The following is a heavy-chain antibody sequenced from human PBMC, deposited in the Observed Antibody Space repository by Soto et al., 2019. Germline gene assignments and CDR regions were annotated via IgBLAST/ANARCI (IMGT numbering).Heavy chain of an antibody. CDR2: ISGSGGST. CDR3: ARHRLIAVAGIHFHH. V-gene: IGHV3-23*01. D-gene: IGHD6-19*01. CDR1: GFNFYISV. Sequence: GWSPGLGCASSGFNFYISVITVLRKNPGKWLEWASAISGSGGSTYYADSVKGRFTISRDNSKNTLYLQMNSLRAEDTAVYYCARHRLIAVAGIHFHHWGEGTLLT. J-gene: IGHJ1*01.